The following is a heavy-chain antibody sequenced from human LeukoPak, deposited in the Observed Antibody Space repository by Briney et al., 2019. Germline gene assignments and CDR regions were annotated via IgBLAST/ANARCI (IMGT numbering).Heavy chain of an antibody. Sequence: GGSLRLSCVASGFTFSSYEMNWVRQAPGRGLEWVSYISSGGTAIYYADSVKGRFTISRDNARNSLHLQMNSLRAEDTAVYYCARGSEAVGTSPRYYYYGMDVWGQGTTATVPS. D-gene: IGHD6-13*01. CDR1: GFTFSSYE. CDR2: ISSGGTAI. V-gene: IGHV3-48*03. J-gene: IGHJ6*02. CDR3: ARGSEAVGTSPRYYYYGMDV.